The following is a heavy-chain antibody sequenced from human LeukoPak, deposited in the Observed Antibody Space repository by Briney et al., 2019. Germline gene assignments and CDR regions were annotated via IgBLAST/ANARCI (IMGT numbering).Heavy chain of an antibody. CDR1: GDSITTYY. J-gene: IGHJ5*02. V-gene: IGHV4-4*07. Sequence: PSETLPLTCSVSGDSITTYYWTWIRQPAGKGLEWLGRVFHSGNSNYNPSVKSLLSMSVDASKNQVSLRLTSVTAADTALYYCARVSGYCSGGRCYGGQWFDPWGQGILVTVSS. CDR2: VFHSGNS. CDR3: ARVSGYCSGGRCYGGQWFDP. D-gene: IGHD2-15*01.